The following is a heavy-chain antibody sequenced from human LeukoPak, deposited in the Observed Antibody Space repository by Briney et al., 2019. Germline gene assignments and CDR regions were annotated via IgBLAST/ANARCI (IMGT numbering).Heavy chain of an antibody. J-gene: IGHJ6*04. D-gene: IGHD3-10*01. V-gene: IGHV4-61*01. Sequence: SETLSLTCTVSGGSGNSNTYYWTWIRQPPGKGLEWIGHMYYSGHVDYNPSLKSRLTMSLDTSKNQFSLKLDSVSAADTAVYYCARMVRFGEVTGYYYGMDVWGRGTTVIVSS. CDR2: MYYSGHV. CDR1: GGSGNSNTYY. CDR3: ARMVRFGEVTGYYYGMDV.